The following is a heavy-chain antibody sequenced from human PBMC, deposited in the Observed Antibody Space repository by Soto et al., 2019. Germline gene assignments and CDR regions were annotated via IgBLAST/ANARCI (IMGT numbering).Heavy chain of an antibody. D-gene: IGHD6-19*01. V-gene: IGHV3-23*01. CDR3: AKAFRVAGIHSCDY. CDR2: ISDSGGST. CDR1: GFTFSTYA. J-gene: IGHJ4*02. Sequence: ELQLLESGGGLVQPGGSLRLSCAASGFTFSTYAMSWVRQAPGEGLEWVSAISDSGGSTYYADSVEGRFTISRDNSKNALFLQMSSLRAEDTAIYFCAKAFRVAGIHSCDYWGQGTLVTVSS.